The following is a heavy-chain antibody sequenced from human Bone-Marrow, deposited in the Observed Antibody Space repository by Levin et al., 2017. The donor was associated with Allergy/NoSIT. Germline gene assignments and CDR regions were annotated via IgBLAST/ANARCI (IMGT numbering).Heavy chain of an antibody. CDR1: GFTFSSYS. CDR3: ARAYSSSSGFDY. Sequence: SCAASGFTFSSYSMNWVRQAPGKGLEWVSSISSSSSYIYYADSVKGRFTISRDNAKNSLYLQMNSLRAEDTAVYYCARAYSSSSGFDYWGQGTLVTVSS. J-gene: IGHJ4*02. V-gene: IGHV3-21*01. CDR2: ISSSSSYI. D-gene: IGHD6-6*01.